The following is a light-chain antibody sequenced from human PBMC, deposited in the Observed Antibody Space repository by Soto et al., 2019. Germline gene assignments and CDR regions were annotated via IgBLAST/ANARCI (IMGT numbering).Light chain of an antibody. CDR1: KNDVDFYKY. CDR3: CSYAGSSTYV. CDR2: EDD. J-gene: IGLJ1*01. Sequence: QSALTQPASVSGSPGQSITLSCTGTKNDVDFYKYVSWYQRHPGSAPTLLIFEDDQRPSGVSSRFSASKSGNTASLTISGLQAEDEAEYTCCSYAGSSTYVFGSGTKVTVL. V-gene: IGLV2-23*01.